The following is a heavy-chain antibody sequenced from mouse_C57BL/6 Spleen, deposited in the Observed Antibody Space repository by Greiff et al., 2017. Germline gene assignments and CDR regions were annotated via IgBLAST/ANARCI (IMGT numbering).Heavy chain of an antibody. CDR1: GYTFTSYW. D-gene: IGHD4-1*01. V-gene: IGHV1-72*01. CDR3: ARGWDDFDD. CDR2: IYPNSGGT. J-gene: IGHJ2*01. Sequence: VQLQQPGAELVKPGASVKLSCKASGYTFTSYWMTWVRQRPGRGLEWIGGIYPNSGGTKYNEKIKSKATLTVGKPSSTAYMQLSSLTSEDSAVYYCARGWDDFDDWGQGTTLTVSS.